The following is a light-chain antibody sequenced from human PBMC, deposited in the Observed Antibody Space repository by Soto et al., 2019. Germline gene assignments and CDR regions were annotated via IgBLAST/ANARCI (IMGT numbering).Light chain of an antibody. CDR3: QQYGSSSYT. CDR2: GAS. J-gene: IGKJ2*01. Sequence: EIVLTQSPGTLSLSPGERATFSCRASQSISSSYLAWYQQTPGQAPRLLIYGASSRATGIPDRFSGSGSGTDFTLTISRLEPEDFAVYYCQQYGSSSYTFGQGTKLEIK. V-gene: IGKV3-20*01. CDR1: QSISSSY.